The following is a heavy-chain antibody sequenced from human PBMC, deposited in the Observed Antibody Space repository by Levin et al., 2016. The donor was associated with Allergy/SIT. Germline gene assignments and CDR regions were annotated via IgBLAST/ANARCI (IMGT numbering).Heavy chain of an antibody. V-gene: IGHV1-18*04. Sequence: ASVKVSCKASGYTFTSYGISWVRQAPGQGLEWMGWISAYNGNTNYAQKLQGRVTMTTDTSTSTAYMELRSLRSDDTAVYYCARDDYGDYGSDYYYGMDVWGQGTTVTVSS. CDR3: ARDDYGDYGSDYYYGMDV. CDR2: ISAYNGNT. D-gene: IGHD4-17*01. CDR1: GYTFTSYG. J-gene: IGHJ6*02.